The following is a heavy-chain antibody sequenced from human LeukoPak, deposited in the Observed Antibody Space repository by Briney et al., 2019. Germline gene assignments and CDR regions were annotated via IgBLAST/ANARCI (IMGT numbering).Heavy chain of an antibody. V-gene: IGHV1-46*01. CDR1: GYTFSTYY. CDR3: ARANGGGLDY. D-gene: IGHD3-10*01. Sequence: ASVKVSCKTSGYTFSTYYMHWVRQAPGQGLEWLGIIHPTEGSTSYTQKIQGRGTMTRDTATGTVYLELSSLRSEDTAVYWCARANGGGLDYWGQGTLITVSS. J-gene: IGHJ4*02. CDR2: IHPTEGST.